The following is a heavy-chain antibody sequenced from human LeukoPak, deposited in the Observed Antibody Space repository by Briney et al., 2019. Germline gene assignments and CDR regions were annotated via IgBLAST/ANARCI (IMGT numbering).Heavy chain of an antibody. J-gene: IGHJ4*02. D-gene: IGHD3-22*01. Sequence: SETLSLTCTVSGGSISSGSYYWSWIRQPPGKGLEWIGYIYYSGFTNYNPSLKSRVTISVDTSKNQFSLKLSSVTAADTAVYYCARLQYSSSDSPYFDYWGQGALVTVSS. CDR1: GGSISSGSYY. CDR3: ARLQYSSSDSPYFDY. V-gene: IGHV4-61*01. CDR2: IYYSGFT.